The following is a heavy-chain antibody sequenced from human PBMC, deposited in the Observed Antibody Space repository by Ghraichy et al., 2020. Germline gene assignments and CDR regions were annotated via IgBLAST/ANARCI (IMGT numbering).Heavy chain of an antibody. V-gene: IGHV4-39*01. D-gene: IGHD3-9*01. CDR1: GGSISSSNYY. Sequence: ESLNISCTVSGGSISSSNYYWGWIRQPPGKGLEWIGSIYYSGRTYYSPSLKHRVTISVDTSKNQFSLRLSSVTTADTAVYYCTKTYYDILTASFDPWGQGTLVTVSS. CDR2: IYYSGRT. CDR3: TKTYYDILTASFDP. J-gene: IGHJ5*02.